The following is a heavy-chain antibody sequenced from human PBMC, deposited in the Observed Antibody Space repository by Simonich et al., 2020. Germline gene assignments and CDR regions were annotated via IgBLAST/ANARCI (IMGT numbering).Heavy chain of an antibody. Sequence: QVQLVQSGAEVKKPGASVKVSCKASGYTFTGYHMHWVRQAPGQGRGWKGRNNPNSGGTNYAQKVQGRVTMTRDTAISTAYRELSRLRSDDTAVYYCARDWYYYDSSGYYSDAFDIWGQGTMVTVSS. CDR3: ARDWYYYDSSGYYSDAFDI. CDR1: GYTFTGYH. J-gene: IGHJ3*02. V-gene: IGHV1-2*06. D-gene: IGHD3-22*01. CDR2: NNPNSGGT.